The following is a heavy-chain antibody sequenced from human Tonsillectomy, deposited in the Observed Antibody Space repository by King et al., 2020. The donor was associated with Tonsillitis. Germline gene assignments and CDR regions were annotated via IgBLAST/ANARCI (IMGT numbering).Heavy chain of an antibody. V-gene: IGHV1-8*01. Sequence: QLVQSGAEVKKPGASVKVSCKASGYTFTSYDINWVRQATGQGLEWMGWMNPNSGNTGYAQKFQGRVTMTRNTSVSTAYMELSSLRSEDTAVYYCASGLLGTTEHIVVVTAIHGSGMDVWGQGTTVTVSS. CDR1: GYTFTSYD. CDR2: MNPNSGNT. CDR3: ASGLLGTTEHIVVVTAIHGSGMDV. D-gene: IGHD2-21*02. J-gene: IGHJ6*02.